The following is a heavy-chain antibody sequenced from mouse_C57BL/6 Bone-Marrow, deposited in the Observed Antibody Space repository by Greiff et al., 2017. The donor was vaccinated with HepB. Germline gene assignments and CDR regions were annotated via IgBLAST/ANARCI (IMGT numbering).Heavy chain of an antibody. V-gene: IGHV1-85*01. CDR3: ARKGNYYGSSPYYYAMDY. D-gene: IGHD1-1*01. CDR2: IYPRNGST. Sequence: QVQLQQPGPELVKPGASVKLSCKASGYTFTSYDINWVKQRPGRGLEWIGWIYPRNGSTKYNEKLKGKATLTVDTPSSTAYMELHSLTSEDYAVYFCARKGNYYGSSPYYYAMDYWGQGTSVTVSS. J-gene: IGHJ4*01. CDR1: GYTFTSYD.